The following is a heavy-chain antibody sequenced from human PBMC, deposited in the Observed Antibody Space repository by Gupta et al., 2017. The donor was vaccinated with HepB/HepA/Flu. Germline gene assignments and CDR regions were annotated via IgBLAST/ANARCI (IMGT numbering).Heavy chain of an antibody. CDR1: AFSFSDYD. D-gene: IGHD3-10*01. V-gene: IGHV3-48*03. Sequence: ELQLVESGGGLVQPGGSLRLFCAASAFSFSDYDMNWVRQAPGKGLEWVSYISNSASTIHYADSVKGRFTISRDNARNSVHLQMNNLRVEDTAVYYCARDKGGSGSAYYFYYGMDVWGQGTTVTVSS. CDR3: ARDKGGSGSAYYFYYGMDV. CDR2: ISNSASTI. J-gene: IGHJ6*02.